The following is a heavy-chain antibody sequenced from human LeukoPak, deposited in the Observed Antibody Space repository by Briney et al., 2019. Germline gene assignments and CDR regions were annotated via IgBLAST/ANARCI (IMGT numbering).Heavy chain of an antibody. D-gene: IGHD2-15*01. CDR1: GGSISSSSYY. CDR2: IYYSGST. J-gene: IGHJ5*02. CDR3: ARDAGCSGGSCYSLWFDP. Sequence: PSETLSLTCTVSGGSISSSSYYWGWIRQPPGKGLEWIGSIYYSGSTYYNPSLKSRVTISVDTSKNQFSLKLSSVTAADTAVYYCARDAGCSGGSCYSLWFDPWGQGTLVTVSS. V-gene: IGHV4-39*07.